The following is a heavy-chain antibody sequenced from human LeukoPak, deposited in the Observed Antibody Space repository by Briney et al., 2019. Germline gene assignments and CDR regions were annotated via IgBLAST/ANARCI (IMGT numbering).Heavy chain of an antibody. CDR3: TTDQTAGDFDY. CDR2: ISNDATKK. D-gene: IGHD2-21*02. J-gene: IGHJ4*02. Sequence: GGSLRLSCAASGFTFSTYAMHWVRQAPGKGLEWVAVISNDATKKYYADSVKGRSTISRDNSESTLYLQMNSLRAEDTAVYYCTTDQTAGDFDYWGQGTLVTVSS. CDR1: GFTFSTYA. V-gene: IGHV3-30*03.